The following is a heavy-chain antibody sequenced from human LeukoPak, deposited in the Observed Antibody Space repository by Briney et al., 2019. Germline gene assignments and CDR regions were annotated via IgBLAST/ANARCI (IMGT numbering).Heavy chain of an antibody. J-gene: IGHJ4*02. V-gene: IGHV3-64D*06. CDR3: VKSPGSGWPV. D-gene: IGHD6-19*01. Sequence: GGSLRLSCAASGFTFSSFAMHWVRQAPGKGLEYLSAIYSDGSRTYYADSVKGRFAISRDNSKNTLYFEMSSLRVEDTAVYYCVKSPGSGWPVWGQGTLLTVSS. CDR2: IYSDGSRT. CDR1: GFTFSSFA.